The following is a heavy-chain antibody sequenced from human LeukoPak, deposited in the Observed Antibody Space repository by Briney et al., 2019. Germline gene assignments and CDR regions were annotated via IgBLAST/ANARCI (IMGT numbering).Heavy chain of an antibody. CDR1: GFTFSSYG. CDR2: IRYDGSNK. CDR3: ARDPSSSPSYFDY. D-gene: IGHD6-13*01. J-gene: IGHJ4*02. Sequence: GGSLRLSCAASGFTFSSYGMHWVRQAPGKGLEWVAFIRYDGSNKYYADSVKGRFTISRDNSKNTLYLQMNSLRAEDTAVYYCARDPSSSPSYFDYWGQGTLVTVSS. V-gene: IGHV3-30*02.